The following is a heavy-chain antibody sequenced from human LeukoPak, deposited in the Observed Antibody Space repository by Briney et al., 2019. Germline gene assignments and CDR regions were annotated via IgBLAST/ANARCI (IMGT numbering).Heavy chain of an antibody. J-gene: IGHJ5*02. V-gene: IGHV4-59*11. D-gene: IGHD3-22*01. CDR1: GGSISGHY. CDR2: IYYSGST. Sequence: SETLSLTCTVSGGSISGHYWSWIRQPPGKGLEWIGYIYYSGSTNYNPSLKSRVTISVDTSKNQFSLKLSSVTAADTAVYYCARVRGYYDCSGSDNWFDPWGQGTLVTVSS. CDR3: ARVRGYYDCSGSDNWFDP.